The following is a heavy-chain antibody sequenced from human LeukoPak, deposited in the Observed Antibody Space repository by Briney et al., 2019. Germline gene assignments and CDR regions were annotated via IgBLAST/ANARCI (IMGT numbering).Heavy chain of an antibody. CDR3: ARKRWFGEFYYFDY. J-gene: IGHJ4*02. CDR1: GYTFTGYG. Sequence: ASVKVSCKASGYTFTGYGISWVRQAPGQGREWMGWISAYNGNTNYAQKLQGRVTMTTDTSTSTGYMELRSLRSDDTAVYYCARKRWFGEFYYFDYWGQGTLVTVSS. D-gene: IGHD3-10*01. CDR2: ISAYNGNT. V-gene: IGHV1-18*01.